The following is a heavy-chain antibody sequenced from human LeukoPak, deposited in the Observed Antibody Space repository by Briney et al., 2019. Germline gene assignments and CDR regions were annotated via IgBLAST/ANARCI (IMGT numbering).Heavy chain of an antibody. CDR2: IIPIFGTA. CDR3: ARGEFTIFGVVPTSFDY. Sequence: GASVKVSCKASGGTFSSYATSWVRQAPGQGLEWMGGIIPIFGTANYAQKFQGRVTITADESTSTAYMELSSLRSEDTAVYYCARGEFTIFGVVPTSFDYWGQGTLVTVSS. CDR1: GGTFSSYA. V-gene: IGHV1-69*13. J-gene: IGHJ4*02. D-gene: IGHD3-3*01.